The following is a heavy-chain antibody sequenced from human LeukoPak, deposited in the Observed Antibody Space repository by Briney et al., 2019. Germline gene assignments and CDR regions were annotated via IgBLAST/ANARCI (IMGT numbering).Heavy chain of an antibody. CDR2: IYSGGST. D-gene: IGHD4-17*01. Sequence: GGSLRLSCAASEFXVSSNYISWVRQAPGKGLKWVSVIYSGGSTYYADSVKGRFTISRHNSKNTLYLQMNSLRGEDTAVYYCATIGGDYVSFDNWGQGSLVTVTS. V-gene: IGHV3-53*04. J-gene: IGHJ4*02. CDR3: ATIGGDYVSFDN. CDR1: EFXVSSNY.